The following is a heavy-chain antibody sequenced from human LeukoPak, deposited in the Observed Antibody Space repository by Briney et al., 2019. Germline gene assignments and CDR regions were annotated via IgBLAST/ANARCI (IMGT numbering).Heavy chain of an antibody. CDR3: TTRLLLWLGELGGRAYYFDY. V-gene: IGHV3-15*01. CDR1: GFTFSNAW. CDR2: IKSKTDGGTT. J-gene: IGHJ4*02. Sequence: GGSLRLSCAASGFTFSNAWMSWVRQAPGKGLEWVGRIKSKTDGGTTDYAAPVKGRFTISRDDSKNTLYLQMNSLKTEDTAVYYCTTRLLLWLGELGGRAYYFDYWGQGTLVTVSS. D-gene: IGHD3-10*01.